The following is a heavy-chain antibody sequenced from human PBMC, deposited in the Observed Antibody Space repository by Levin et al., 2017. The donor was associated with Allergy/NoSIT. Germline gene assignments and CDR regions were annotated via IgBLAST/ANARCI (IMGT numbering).Heavy chain of an antibody. J-gene: IGHJ6*02. CDR2: IWYDGSNK. Sequence: GESLKISCAASGFTFSSYGMHWVRQAPGKGLEWVAVIWYDGSNKYYADSVKGRFTISRDNSKNTLYLQMNSLRAEDTAVYYCARDDSSGYFMERRYYYYGMDGWGQGTTVTVSS. CDR3: ARDDSSGYFMERRYYYYGMDG. CDR1: GFTFSSYG. V-gene: IGHV3-33*01. D-gene: IGHD3-22*01.